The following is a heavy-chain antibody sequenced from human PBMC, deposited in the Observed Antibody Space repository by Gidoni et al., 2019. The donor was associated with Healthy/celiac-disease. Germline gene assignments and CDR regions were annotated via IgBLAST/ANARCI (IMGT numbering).Heavy chain of an antibody. J-gene: IGHJ4*02. V-gene: IGHV3-23*01. D-gene: IGHD6-19*01. Sequence: ELQLLEPGGGLVKPGGPLRLPCAALGFPFSRYAMSWVRPAPGKGLEWVSSIGGSGGSAYYADAVKGRFSISRDNTKNTLYLQMNSLRADDTAVYYCAKPRIAVAGNEGWRYWGQGTLVTVSS. CDR3: AKPRIAVAGNEGWRY. CDR1: GFPFSRYA. CDR2: IGGSGGSA.